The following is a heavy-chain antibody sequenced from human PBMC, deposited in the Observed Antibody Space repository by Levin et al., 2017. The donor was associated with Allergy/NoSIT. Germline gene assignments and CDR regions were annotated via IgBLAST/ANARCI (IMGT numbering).Heavy chain of an antibody. Sequence: PGGSLRLSCKASGGTFSSYAIIWVRQAPGQGLEWMGGIIPIFGTANYAQKFQGRATITADESTSTAYMELSSLRSEDTAVYYCARDLGIAAAGSEAFDIWGQGTMVTVSS. CDR2: IIPIFGTA. D-gene: IGHD6-13*01. CDR3: ARDLGIAAAGSEAFDI. V-gene: IGHV1-69*01. J-gene: IGHJ3*02. CDR1: GGTFSSYA.